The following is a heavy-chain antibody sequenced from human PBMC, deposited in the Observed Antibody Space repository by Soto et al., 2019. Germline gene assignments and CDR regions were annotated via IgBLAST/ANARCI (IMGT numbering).Heavy chain of an antibody. V-gene: IGHV4-34*01. CDR2: INHSGSN. Sequence: QVQLQQWGAGLLKPSETLSLTCAVYGGSFSGYYWSWIRQPPGKGLEWIGEINHSGSNNYNPSLKSRVTISVDTSKNQFSLELSSVTAADTAVYYCARGHLRSGYYGMDVWGQGTTVTVSS. CDR1: GGSFSGYY. J-gene: IGHJ6*02. CDR3: ARGHLRSGYYGMDV. D-gene: IGHD3-3*02.